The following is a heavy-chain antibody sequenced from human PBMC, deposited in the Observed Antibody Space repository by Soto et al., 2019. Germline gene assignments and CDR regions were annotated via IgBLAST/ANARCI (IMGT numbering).Heavy chain of an antibody. Sequence: SETLSLTYTIYGGSIRRYFWSWIRQPQGKRLEWIGYIHYSGTTVYSRALKSRVTMSIDTSENKFTLNMTSVTAADTAVYYCARDTGSSNLESLCQGSLVT. D-gene: IGHD1-26*01. J-gene: IGHJ5*01. CDR3: ARDTGSSNLES. V-gene: IGHV4-59*01. CDR2: IHYSGTT. CDR1: GGSIRRYF.